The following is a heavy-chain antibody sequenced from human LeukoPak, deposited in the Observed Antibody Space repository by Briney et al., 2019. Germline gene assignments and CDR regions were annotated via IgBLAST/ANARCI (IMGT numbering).Heavy chain of an antibody. V-gene: IGHV1-69*13. CDR2: IIPIFGST. D-gene: IGHD3-10*01. CDR3: ATEGKMVRGVYTDY. Sequence: ASVKVSCKASGGTFSSYAISWVRQAPGQGLEWMGGIIPIFGSTNYAQKLQGRVTITADESTSTAYMEPSSLRSEDTAVYYCATEGKMVRGVYTDYWGQGTLVTVSS. J-gene: IGHJ4*02. CDR1: GGTFSSYA.